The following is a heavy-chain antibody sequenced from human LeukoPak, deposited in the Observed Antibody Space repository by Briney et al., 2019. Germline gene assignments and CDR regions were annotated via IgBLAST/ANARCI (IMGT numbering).Heavy chain of an antibody. CDR3: AKDSVLRFLEWLSYFDY. D-gene: IGHD3-3*01. CDR1: GFTFSSYG. V-gene: IGHV3-30*02. Sequence: GGSLRLSCAASGFTFSSYGMHWVRQAPGKGLEWVAFIRYDGSNKYYADSVKGRFTISRDNSKNTLYLQMNSLRAEDTAVYYCAKDSVLRFLEWLSYFDYWGQGTLVTVSS. J-gene: IGHJ4*02. CDR2: IRYDGSNK.